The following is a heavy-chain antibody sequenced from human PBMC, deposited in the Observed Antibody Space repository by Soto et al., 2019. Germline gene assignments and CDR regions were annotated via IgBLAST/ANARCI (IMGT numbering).Heavy chain of an antibody. Sequence: QLQLQESGPGLVKPSETLSLTCTVSGGSISSSRYYWGWIRQPPGKGLEWIGSIYYSGSTYYNPSLKSRVTISVDTSKNQFSLKLSSVTAADTAVYYCARRNTKGLDIWGQGTMVTVSS. CDR3: ARRNTKGLDI. V-gene: IGHV4-39*01. CDR1: GGSISSSRYY. CDR2: IYYSGST. D-gene: IGHD2-8*01. J-gene: IGHJ3*02.